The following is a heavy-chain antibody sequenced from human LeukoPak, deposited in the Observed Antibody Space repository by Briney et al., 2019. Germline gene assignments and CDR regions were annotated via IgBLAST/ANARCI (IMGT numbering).Heavy chain of an antibody. J-gene: IGHJ5*02. Sequence: SETLSLTCTVSGGSISSYYWSWIRQPPGKGLEWIGYIYYSGSTNYNPSLKSRVTISVDTSKNQFSLKLSSVTAADTAVYYCARWYCSGSSCYRRLRFDPWGQGTLVTVSS. CDR2: IYYSGST. CDR3: ARWYCSGSSCYRRLRFDP. V-gene: IGHV4-59*08. D-gene: IGHD2-15*01. CDR1: GGSISSYY.